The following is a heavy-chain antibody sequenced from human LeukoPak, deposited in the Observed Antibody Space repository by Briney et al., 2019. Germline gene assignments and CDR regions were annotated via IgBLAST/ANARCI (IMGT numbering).Heavy chain of an antibody. J-gene: IGHJ4*02. D-gene: IGHD5-18*01. CDR3: AGSGYSYANDY. CDR2: ITSSSSTI. Sequence: GGSLRLSCAASGFTFSSYAMSWVRQAPGKGLEWVSYITSSSSTIYYADSVKGRFTISRDNAKNSLYLQMNSLRAEDTAVYYCAGSGYSYANDYWGQGTLVTVSS. V-gene: IGHV3-48*04. CDR1: GFTFSSYA.